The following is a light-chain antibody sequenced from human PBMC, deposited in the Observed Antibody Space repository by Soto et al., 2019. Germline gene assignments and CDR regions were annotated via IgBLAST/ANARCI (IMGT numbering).Light chain of an antibody. CDR2: DAS. J-gene: IGKJ1*01. V-gene: IGKV3-11*01. CDR3: QQRSNWPPWT. Sequence: EIVLTQSPATLSLSPGERATFSCKASQSVGTSLAWFQQKPGQAPRLLIYDASVRAPGIPARFSGSGSGTDFTLTIIRLQPEDIAMYYCQQRSNWPPWTFGRGTRVEI. CDR1: QSVGTS.